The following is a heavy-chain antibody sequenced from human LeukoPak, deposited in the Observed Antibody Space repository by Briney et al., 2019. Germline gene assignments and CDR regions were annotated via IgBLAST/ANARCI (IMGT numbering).Heavy chain of an antibody. CDR3: ARANPPGISFFDY. V-gene: IGHV3-21*06. CDR1: GLTFSRYS. D-gene: IGHD2-15*01. J-gene: IGHJ4*02. CDR2: ISSGSTSI. Sequence: GGSLRLSYAASGLTFSRYSMNWVRRAPGKGLEWVSSISSGSTSIYYADSVKGRFTISRDNAKNSLYLQMNSLRAEDTAVYYCARANPPGISFFDYWGQGTLVTVSS.